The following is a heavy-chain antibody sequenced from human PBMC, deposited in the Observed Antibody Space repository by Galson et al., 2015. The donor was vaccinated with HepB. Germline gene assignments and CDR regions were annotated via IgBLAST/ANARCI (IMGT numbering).Heavy chain of an antibody. Sequence: PALVKPTQTLTLTCTFSGFSLSTSGVGVGWIRQPPGKALEWLALIYWNDDKRYSPSLKSRLTITKDTSKNQVVLTMTNMDPVDTATYYCAHRLGEYYDFWSGYYSSNWFDPWGQGTLVTVSS. CDR1: GFSLSTSGVG. CDR3: AHRLGEYYDFWSGYYSSNWFDP. J-gene: IGHJ5*02. V-gene: IGHV2-5*01. CDR2: IYWNDDK. D-gene: IGHD3-3*01.